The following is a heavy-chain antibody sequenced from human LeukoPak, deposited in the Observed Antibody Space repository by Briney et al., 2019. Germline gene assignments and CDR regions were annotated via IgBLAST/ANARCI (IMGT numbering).Heavy chain of an antibody. CDR1: GLTFSSYW. Sequence: GGSLRLSCAASGLTFSSYWMHWVRQAPGKGLVWVSRINSDGSSTSYADSVKGRFTISRDNAKNTLYLQMNSLRAEDTAVYYCASAIGPGSPFDYWGQGTLVTVSS. CDR3: ASAIGPGSPFDY. D-gene: IGHD3-10*01. V-gene: IGHV3-74*01. J-gene: IGHJ4*02. CDR2: INSDGSST.